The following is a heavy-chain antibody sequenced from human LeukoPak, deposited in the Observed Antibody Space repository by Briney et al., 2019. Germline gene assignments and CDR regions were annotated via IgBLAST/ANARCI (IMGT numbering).Heavy chain of an antibody. D-gene: IGHD6-19*01. J-gene: IGHJ4*02. CDR3: ARLFRLVPGYYFDY. CDR2: IYHSGST. V-gene: IGHV4-38-2*01. Sequence: SETLSLTCAVSGYSISSGYYRGWIRQPPGKGLEWIGSIYHSGSTYYNPSLKSRVTISVDTSKNQFSLKLSSVTAADTAVYYCARLFRLVPGYYFDYWGQGTLVTVSS. CDR1: GYSISSGYY.